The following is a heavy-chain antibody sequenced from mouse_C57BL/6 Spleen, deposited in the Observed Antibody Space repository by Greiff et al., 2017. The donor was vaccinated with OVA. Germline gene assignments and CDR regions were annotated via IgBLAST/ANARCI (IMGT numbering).Heavy chain of an antibody. CDR1: GYTFTDYY. CDR2: IFPGSGST. Sequence: VQLQQSGPELVKPGASVKISCKASGYTFTDYYINWVKQRPGQGLEWIGWIFPGSGSTYYNEKFKGKATLTVDKSSSTAYMLLSSLTSEDSAVYSCADSLPCYGSSYWYFDDWGTGTTVTVSS. D-gene: IGHD1-1*01. J-gene: IGHJ1*03. CDR3: ADSLPCYGSSYWYFDD. V-gene: IGHV1-75*01.